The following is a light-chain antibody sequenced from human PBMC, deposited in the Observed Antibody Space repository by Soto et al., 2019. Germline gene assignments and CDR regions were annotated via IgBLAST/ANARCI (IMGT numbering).Light chain of an antibody. J-gene: IGLJ2*01. Sequence: QSVLTQPPSASGTPGQRVTISCSGSGSNIGSQSVNWYQQLPGTAPKLLIHTNNQRPSGVPDRFSGSKSGTSASLAISGLQSEDDADYYCAAWDGSREGVVFGGGTKLTVL. CDR2: TNN. CDR3: AAWDGSREGVV. V-gene: IGLV1-44*01. CDR1: GSNIGSQS.